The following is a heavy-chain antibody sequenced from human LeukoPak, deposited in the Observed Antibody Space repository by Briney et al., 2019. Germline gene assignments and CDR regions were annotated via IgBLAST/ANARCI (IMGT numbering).Heavy chain of an antibody. CDR1: GDPISDTRYF. D-gene: IGHD1-7*01. Sequence: PSETLSLTCTVSGDPISDTRYFWGFIRRSPGKGLEWIVSLYYRETFYNPSLKRRLTISSDTSKNQFSLRLTSLTAADTGVYYCARGRNWNYQSHFDYWRQGTLVTVSS. CDR2: LYYRET. J-gene: IGHJ4*02. V-gene: IGHV4-39*07. CDR3: ARGRNWNYQSHFDY.